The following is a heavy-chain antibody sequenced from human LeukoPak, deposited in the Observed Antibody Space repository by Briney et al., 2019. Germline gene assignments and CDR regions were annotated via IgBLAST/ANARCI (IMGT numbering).Heavy chain of an antibody. CDR2: MLPGHSIT. CDR3: ARHTTQSGTCAVGY. Sequence: GESLKISCKGSGYLFTHYHIAWVRQMPGRGLEWMGIMLPGHSITTYSPSFQGHITMSVDNSVATAHLQLNSLKASDTAMYYCARHTTQSGTCAVGYWGQGTLVTVSS. CDR1: GYLFTHYH. V-gene: IGHV5-51*01. D-gene: IGHD1-7*01. J-gene: IGHJ4*02.